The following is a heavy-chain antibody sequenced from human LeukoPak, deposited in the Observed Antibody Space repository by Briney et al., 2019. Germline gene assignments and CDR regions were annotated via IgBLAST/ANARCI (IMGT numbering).Heavy chain of an antibody. CDR1: GRSFSGYY. J-gene: IGHJ3*02. Sequence: SETLSLTCAVYGRSFSGYYWSWIRQPPGKGLEWIGEINHSGSTNYNPSLKSRVTISVDTSKNQFSLKLSSVTAADTAVYYCARDDYGDYHADAFDIWGQGTMVTVSS. CDR2: INHSGST. D-gene: IGHD4-17*01. V-gene: IGHV4-34*01. CDR3: ARDDYGDYHADAFDI.